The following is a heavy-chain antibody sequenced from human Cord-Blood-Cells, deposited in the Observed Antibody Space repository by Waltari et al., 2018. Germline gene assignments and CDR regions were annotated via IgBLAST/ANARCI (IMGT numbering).Heavy chain of an antibody. Sequence: QVQLVQSGAEVTKSGAAVKVSRKDSGYTVTGFYMDWERQAPGQGLEWMGWINPNRGGTNYAQKFQGWVTMTRDTSISTAYMELSRLRSDDTAVYYCARSRIAARQADWFDPWGQGTLVTVSS. CDR2: INPNRGGT. CDR3: ARSRIAARQADWFDP. D-gene: IGHD6-6*01. CDR1: GYTVTGFY. J-gene: IGHJ5*02. V-gene: IGHV1-2*04.